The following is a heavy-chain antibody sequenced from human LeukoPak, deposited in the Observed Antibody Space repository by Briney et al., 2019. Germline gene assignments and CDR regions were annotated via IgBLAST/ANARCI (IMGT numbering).Heavy chain of an antibody. V-gene: IGHV4-61*02. J-gene: IGHJ5*02. CDR3: ARDRNGNDSLGYYSPNWFDP. CDR2: IYNTGST. D-gene: IGHD3-10*01. CDR1: GGSINSAYYY. Sequence: PSQTLSLTCTVSGGSINSAYYYWTWIRQPAGKGLEWIGRIYNTGSTNYNPSLKSRVTISVDTSKNQFSLRLSSVTAADTAVYYCARDRNGNDSLGYYSPNWFDPWGQGTLVTVSS.